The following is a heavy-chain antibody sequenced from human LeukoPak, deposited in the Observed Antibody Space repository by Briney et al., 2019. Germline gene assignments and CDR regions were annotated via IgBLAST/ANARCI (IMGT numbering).Heavy chain of an antibody. CDR1: GITFSSYW. CDR2: ITSDGSNT. Sequence: GGSLRLSCAASGITFSSYWMHWVRQAPGKGLVWVSRITSDGSNTNYADSVKGRFTISRDNAKNTLYLHMNSLRAEDTAVYYCARDRGSGDFDPWGQGTLVTVSS. V-gene: IGHV3-74*01. D-gene: IGHD3-10*01. J-gene: IGHJ5*02. CDR3: ARDRGSGDFDP.